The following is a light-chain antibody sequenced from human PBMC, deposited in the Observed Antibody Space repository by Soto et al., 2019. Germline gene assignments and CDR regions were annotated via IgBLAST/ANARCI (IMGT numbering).Light chain of an antibody. CDR3: QSYDSSLSVV. CDR2: ANS. J-gene: IGLJ2*01. Sequence: QSVLTQPPSVSGAPGQRVTISCTGSSSNIGAGYDVHWYQQLPGTAPKLLIYANSNRPSGVPDRFSGSKSGTSASLAITGLQAEDEADYYCQSYDSSLSVVFGGGTQLTVL. CDR1: SSNIGAGYD. V-gene: IGLV1-40*01.